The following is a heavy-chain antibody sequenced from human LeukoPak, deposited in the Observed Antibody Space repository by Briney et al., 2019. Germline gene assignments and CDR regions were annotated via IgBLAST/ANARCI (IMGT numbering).Heavy chain of an antibody. J-gene: IGHJ4*02. V-gene: IGHV4-30-2*01. Sequence: SETLSLTCAVSGGSISSGGYSWSWIRQPPGKGLEWIGEINHSGSTNYNPSLKSRVTISVDTSRKQFSLKLSPVTAADTAVYYCASPYCSSTWCSVYFDYWGQGTPVTVSS. D-gene: IGHD2-2*01. CDR1: GGSISSGGYS. CDR3: ASPYCSSTWCSVYFDY. CDR2: INHSGST.